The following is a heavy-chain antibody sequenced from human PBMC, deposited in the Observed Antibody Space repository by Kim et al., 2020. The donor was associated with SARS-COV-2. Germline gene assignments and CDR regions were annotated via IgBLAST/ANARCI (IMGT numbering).Heavy chain of an antibody. CDR2: ISSSGSTI. J-gene: IGHJ4*02. V-gene: IGHV3-48*03. CDR3: ARDADASIAARRGYDPYFDY. CDR1: GFTFSSYE. Sequence: GGSLRLSCAASGFTFSSYEMNWVRQAPGKGLEWVSYISSSGSTIYYADSVKGRFTISRDNAKNSLYLQMNSLRAEDTAVYYCARDADASIAARRGYDPYFDYWGQGTLVTVSS. D-gene: IGHD6-6*01.